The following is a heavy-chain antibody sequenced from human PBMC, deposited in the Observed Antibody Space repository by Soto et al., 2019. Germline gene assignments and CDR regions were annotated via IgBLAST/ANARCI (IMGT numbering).Heavy chain of an antibody. J-gene: IGHJ4*02. D-gene: IGHD4-17*01. CDR3: ARGPLNDYGAFDY. CDR2: IYYSGST. V-gene: IGHV4-31*03. CDR1: GGSISSGGYC. Sequence: PSETLSLTCTVSGGSISSGGYCWSWIRQHPGKGLEWIGYIYYSGSTYYNPSLKSRVTISVDTSKNQFSLKLSSVTAADTAVYYCARGPLNDYGAFDYWGQGTLVTVSS.